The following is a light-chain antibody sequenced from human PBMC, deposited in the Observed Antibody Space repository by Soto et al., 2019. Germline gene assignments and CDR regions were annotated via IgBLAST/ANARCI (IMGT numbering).Light chain of an antibody. CDR2: EVN. J-gene: IGLJ2*01. CDR1: SSDVGKYTF. Sequence: QSVLTQPASVSGAPGQSITISCTGTSSDVGKYTFVSWYGQHPGKAPKLIIFEVNKPPSWVSNRFSGSQSGNPASLTISGLQAEDEANYYCCVYGGSTNYVVFGGGTKLTVL. V-gene: IGLV2-23*02. CDR3: CVYGGSTNYVV.